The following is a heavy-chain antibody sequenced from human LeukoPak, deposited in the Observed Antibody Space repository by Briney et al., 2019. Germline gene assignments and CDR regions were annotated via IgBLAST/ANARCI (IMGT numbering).Heavy chain of an antibody. Sequence: SETLSLTCTVSGGSIGSGYYWAWIRQPPGKGLEWIGSIHYGGTTHYNPSLQSRVTISADTSKNQFALDLRSVTAADTAVYYCVKDLAAAGNYYYYGMDVWGQGTTVTVSS. D-gene: IGHD6-13*01. CDR2: IHYGGTT. CDR1: GGSIGSGYY. J-gene: IGHJ6*02. CDR3: VKDLAAAGNYYYYGMDV. V-gene: IGHV4-39*02.